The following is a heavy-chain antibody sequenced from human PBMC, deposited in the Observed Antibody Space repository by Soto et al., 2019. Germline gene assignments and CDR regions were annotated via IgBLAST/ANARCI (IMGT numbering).Heavy chain of an antibody. V-gene: IGHV4-39*02. J-gene: IGHJ4*02. Sequence: WETLALTCTVSGASISGSPYHWGWIRQPPGKSLEWIGSIGDDGRDYCNPSLTGLATLFVDTSKTRFSLHLNSVTAADPAVSYCATPPPIEVDSPDYWGQGILVTVSS. D-gene: IGHD3-9*01. CDR3: ATPPPIEVDSPDY. CDR2: IGDDGRD. CDR1: GASISGSPYH.